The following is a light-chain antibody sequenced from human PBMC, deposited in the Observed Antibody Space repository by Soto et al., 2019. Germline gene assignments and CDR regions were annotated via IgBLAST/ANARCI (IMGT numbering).Light chain of an antibody. Sequence: EVVMTQSPATLSVSPGDTATLSCRASQGVSSNLAWYQQKSGQAPRLLIYGASTMATGVPARFSGSGSGKEFTLNISRLQSEDFAVYYCQQYYNWRPRFGQGTKVEIK. CDR3: QQYYNWRPR. J-gene: IGKJ1*01. CDR2: GAS. V-gene: IGKV3-15*01. CDR1: QGVSSN.